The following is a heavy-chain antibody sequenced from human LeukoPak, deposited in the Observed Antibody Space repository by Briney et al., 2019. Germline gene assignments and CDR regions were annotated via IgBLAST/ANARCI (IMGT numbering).Heavy chain of an antibody. Sequence: GGSLRLSCAASGFTFSSYGMHWVRQAPGKGLEWVAVISYGGSNKYYADSVKGRFTISRDNSKNTLYLQMNSLRAEDTAVYYCAKAAAYGSGSYSDFDYWGQGTLVTVSS. CDR3: AKAAAYGSGSYSDFDY. V-gene: IGHV3-30*18. D-gene: IGHD3-10*01. CDR1: GFTFSSYG. CDR2: ISYGGSNK. J-gene: IGHJ4*02.